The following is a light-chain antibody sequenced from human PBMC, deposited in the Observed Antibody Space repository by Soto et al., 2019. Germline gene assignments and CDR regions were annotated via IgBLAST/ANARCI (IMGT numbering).Light chain of an antibody. Sequence: FVLTQPPSASGTPGQRVTISCSGSSSNIGSNPVNWYQQLPGTAPKPLIYSNNQRPSGVPDRFSGSKSGTSASLAISGLQSEDDGDYYCAAWDDRLNGRVVFGGGTKLTVL. CDR3: AAWDDRLNGRVV. CDR2: SNN. V-gene: IGLV1-44*01. J-gene: IGLJ2*01. CDR1: SSNIGSNP.